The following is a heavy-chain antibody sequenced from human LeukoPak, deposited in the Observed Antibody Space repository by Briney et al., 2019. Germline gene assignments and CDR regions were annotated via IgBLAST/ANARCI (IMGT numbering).Heavy chain of an antibody. J-gene: IGHJ6*02. CDR2: ISYDGSNK. CDR1: GFTFSSYA. CDR3: AKDLGYSSGWYIYGYYYGMDV. D-gene: IGHD6-19*01. V-gene: IGHV3-30-3*01. Sequence: PGGSLRLSCAASGFTFSSYAMHWVRQAPGKGLEWVAVISYDGSNKYYADSVKGRFTISRDNSKNTLYLQMNSLRAEDTAVYYCAKDLGYSSGWYIYGYYYGMDVWGQGTTVTVSS.